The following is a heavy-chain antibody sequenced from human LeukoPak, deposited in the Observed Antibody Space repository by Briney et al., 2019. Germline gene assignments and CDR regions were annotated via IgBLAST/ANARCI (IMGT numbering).Heavy chain of an antibody. V-gene: IGHV1-18*01. Sequence: VASVKVSCKASGYTFTSYGISWVRQAPGQGLEWMGWISAYNGNTNYAQKLQGRVTMTTDTSTSTGYMELRSLRSDDTAVYYCARNLWFGESSDAFDMWGQGTMVTVSS. D-gene: IGHD3-10*01. CDR2: ISAYNGNT. CDR1: GYTFTSYG. J-gene: IGHJ3*02. CDR3: ARNLWFGESSDAFDM.